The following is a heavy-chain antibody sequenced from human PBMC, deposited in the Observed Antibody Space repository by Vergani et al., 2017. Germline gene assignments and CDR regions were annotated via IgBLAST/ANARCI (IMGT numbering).Heavy chain of an antibody. CDR1: GFTFSDFC. D-gene: IGHD6-6*01. V-gene: IGHV3-7*01. Sequence: EVLLVESGGGLAQPGESLRLSCTASGFTFSDFCMTWVRQVPGKGLEWVANIMPDGSATMYADSLRGRFSISRDNAKNSLHLHMSSLRVEDTAVYFCAKSGFVGAFETWGQGTMVTVSS. CDR2: IMPDGSAT. J-gene: IGHJ3*02. CDR3: AKSGFVGAFET.